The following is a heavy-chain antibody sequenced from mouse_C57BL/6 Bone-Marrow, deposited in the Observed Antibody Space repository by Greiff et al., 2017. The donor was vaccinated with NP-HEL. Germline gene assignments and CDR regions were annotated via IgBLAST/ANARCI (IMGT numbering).Heavy chain of an antibody. CDR3: TRWIYYGSSDYAMDY. V-gene: IGHV1-5*01. J-gene: IGHJ4*01. Sequence: EVQLQQSGTVLARPGASVKMSCKTSGYTFTSYWMHWVKQRPGQGLEWIGAIYPGNSDTSYNQKFKGKAKLTAVTSASTAYMALSSLTNEDSAVYYCTRWIYYGSSDYAMDYWGQGTSVTVSS. CDR2: IYPGNSDT. D-gene: IGHD1-1*01. CDR1: GYTFTSYW.